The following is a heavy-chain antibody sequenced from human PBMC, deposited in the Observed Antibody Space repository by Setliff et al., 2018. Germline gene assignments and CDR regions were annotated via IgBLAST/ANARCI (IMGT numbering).Heavy chain of an antibody. D-gene: IGHD6-19*01. Sequence: PSETLSLTCTVSGGSISPYYWSWIRQPPGKGLEWIGYIYHSGYTSYNPSLKSRVTLSVDTSKNQFSLKLSSVTAADTAVYYCARRSGWPNWFDPWGQGTLVTVSS. J-gene: IGHJ5*02. CDR3: ARRSGWPNWFDP. CDR1: GGSISPYY. V-gene: IGHV4-59*12. CDR2: IYHSGYT.